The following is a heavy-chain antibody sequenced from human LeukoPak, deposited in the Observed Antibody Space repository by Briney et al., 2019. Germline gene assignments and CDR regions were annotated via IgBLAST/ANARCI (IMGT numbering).Heavy chain of an antibody. J-gene: IGHJ3*02. CDR1: GFTFSSYW. Sequence: GGSLRLSCEASGFTFSSYWMSWVRQAPGKGLEWVANINEDGSEKDYVYSVKGRFTISRDNAKNSLYLQINSLRAEDSAVYYCARVASYGFDIWGQGTMVTVSS. CDR3: ARVASYGFDI. CDR2: INEDGSEK. V-gene: IGHV3-7*01. D-gene: IGHD6-6*01.